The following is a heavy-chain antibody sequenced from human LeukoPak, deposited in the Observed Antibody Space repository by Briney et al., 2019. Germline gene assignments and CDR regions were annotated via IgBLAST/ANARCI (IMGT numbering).Heavy chain of an antibody. D-gene: IGHD6-19*01. J-gene: IGHJ4*02. CDR1: GFPFSSYA. V-gene: IGHV3-23*01. CDR3: ANAISSGREYYFDY. Sequence: GGSLRLSCAASGFPFSSYAMSWVRQAPGKGQEWVSALSGSGGTTYYADSVKGRFTISRDNSKNTLYLQVNSLRAEDTAVYYCANAISSGREYYFDYWGQGTLVTVSS. CDR2: LSGSGGTT.